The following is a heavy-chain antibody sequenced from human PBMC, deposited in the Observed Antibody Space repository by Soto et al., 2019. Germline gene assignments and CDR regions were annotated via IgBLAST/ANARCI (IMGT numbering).Heavy chain of an antibody. CDR1: GYTFTSYG. Sequence: QVQLVQSGAEVKKPGASVKVSCKASGYTFTSYGISWVRQAPEQGLEWMGWISAYNGNTNYAQKLQGRVTMTTDTSTSTAYMELRSLRSDDTAVYYCARVKYSPPYYCYYGMDVWGQGTTVTVSS. CDR3: ARVKYSPPYYCYYGMDV. J-gene: IGHJ6*02. D-gene: IGHD5-18*01. V-gene: IGHV1-18*01. CDR2: ISAYNGNT.